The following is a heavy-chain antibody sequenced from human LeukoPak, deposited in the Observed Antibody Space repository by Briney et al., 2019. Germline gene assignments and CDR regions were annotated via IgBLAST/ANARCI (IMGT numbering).Heavy chain of an antibody. V-gene: IGHV4-4*07. CDR3: ARQPPQYYGMDV. D-gene: IGHD1-14*01. J-gene: IGHJ6*02. Sequence: SETLSLTCTGSGGSFSNYYWSWIRQPAGKGLEWIGRIYTSGSTNYNPSVKSRVTMSVDTSNNQFSLKLTSVTAADTAVYYCARQPPQYYGMDVWGQGTTVTVSS. CDR1: GGSFSNYY. CDR2: IYTSGST.